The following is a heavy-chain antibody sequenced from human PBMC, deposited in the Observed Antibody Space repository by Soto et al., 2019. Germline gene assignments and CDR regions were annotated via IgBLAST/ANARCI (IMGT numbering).Heavy chain of an antibody. Sequence: SETLSLTCTVSGGSISSSSYYWGWIRQPPGKGLEWIGSIYYSGSTYYNPSLKSRVTISVDTSKNQFSLKLNSVTAADTAVYYCARDLWGYCGTDCYPLDVSGQGTTVTVSS. D-gene: IGHD2-21*02. CDR3: ARDLWGYCGTDCYPLDV. CDR1: GGSISSSSYY. J-gene: IGHJ6*02. CDR2: IYYSGST. V-gene: IGHV4-39*07.